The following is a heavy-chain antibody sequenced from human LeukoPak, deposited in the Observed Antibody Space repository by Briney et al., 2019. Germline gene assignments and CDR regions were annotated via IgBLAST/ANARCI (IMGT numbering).Heavy chain of an antibody. CDR2: IWYDGSNK. CDR3: ARLSGYYYEAFDI. V-gene: IGHV3-33*01. CDR1: GFTFSSYG. Sequence: PGGSLRLSCAASGFTFSSYGMHWVRQAPGKGLEWVAVIWYDGSNKYYADSVKGRFTISRDNSKNTLYLQMNSLRAEDTAVYYCARLSGYYYEAFDIWGQGTMVTVSS. D-gene: IGHD3-22*01. J-gene: IGHJ3*02.